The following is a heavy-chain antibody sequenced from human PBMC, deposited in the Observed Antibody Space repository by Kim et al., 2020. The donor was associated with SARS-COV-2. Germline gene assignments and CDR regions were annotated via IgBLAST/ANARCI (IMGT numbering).Heavy chain of an antibody. CDR3: ASPRYYYGSGSYYKRAFD. CDR1: GGSFSGYY. CDR2: INHSGST. Sequence: SETLSLTCAVYGGSFSGYYWSWIRQPPGKGLEWIGEINHSGSTNYNPSLKSRVTISVDTSKNQFSLKLSSVTAADTAVYYCASPRYYYGSGSYYKRAFD. D-gene: IGHD3-10*01. J-gene: IGHJ4*01. V-gene: IGHV4-34*01.